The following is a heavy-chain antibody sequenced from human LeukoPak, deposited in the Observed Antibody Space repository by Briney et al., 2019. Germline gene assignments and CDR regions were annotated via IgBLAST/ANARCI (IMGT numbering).Heavy chain of an antibody. J-gene: IGHJ4*02. CDR2: INHSGST. D-gene: IGHD2-2*01. V-gene: IGHV4-34*01. Sequence: PSETLSLTCAVYGGSFSTYYWSWIRQPPGKGLEWIGEINHSGSTTYNPSLKSRVTISVDTSKNQFSLKVTSVTAADTAVYYCATVPAMDLGYWGQGTLVTVSS. CDR3: ATVPAMDLGY. CDR1: GGSFSTYY.